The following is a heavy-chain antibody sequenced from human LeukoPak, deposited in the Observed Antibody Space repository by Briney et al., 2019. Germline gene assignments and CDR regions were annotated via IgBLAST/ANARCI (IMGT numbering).Heavy chain of an antibody. Sequence: QPSETLSLTCTVSGGSISSYYWSWIRQPPGKGLEWIGYIYYSGSTNYNPSLKSRVTISVDTSKNQFSLKLSSVTAADTAVYYCARCAGADYYYYYGMDVWGQGTTVTVSS. V-gene: IGHV4-59*08. J-gene: IGHJ6*02. CDR2: IYYSGST. CDR1: GGSISSYY. CDR3: ARCAGADYYYYYGMDV. D-gene: IGHD3-10*01.